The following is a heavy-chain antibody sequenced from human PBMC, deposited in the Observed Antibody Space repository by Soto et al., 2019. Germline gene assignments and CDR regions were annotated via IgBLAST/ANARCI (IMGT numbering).Heavy chain of an antibody. CDR2: IKSKTDGGTT. J-gene: IGHJ5*02. V-gene: IGHV3-15*01. Sequence: RGSLRLSXAASGFTFRNAWMSWVRQAPGKGLEWGGRIKSKTDGGTTDDAAPVKGRFTISRHDAKNTLYLQRNSLKTEDTAVYYCPTDTDRYSSGWSSDPWGQGT. CDR1: GFTFRNAW. CDR3: PTDTDRYSSGWSSDP. D-gene: IGHD6-19*01.